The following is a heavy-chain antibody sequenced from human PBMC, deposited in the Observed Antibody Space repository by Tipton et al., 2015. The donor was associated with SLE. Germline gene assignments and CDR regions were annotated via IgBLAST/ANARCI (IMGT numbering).Heavy chain of an antibody. J-gene: IGHJ4*02. V-gene: IGHV1-18*01. CDR1: GCTFTTYG. Sequence: QSGAEVKKPGASVKVSCRASGCTFTTYGISWVRQAPGQGLEWMGWISTYNGNTNYAQKLQGRVTMTSDTSTSTVYMELRSLRSDDTAIYYCARVRVDTAMGVFDFWGQGTLVTVSS. D-gene: IGHD5-18*01. CDR2: ISTYNGNT. CDR3: ARVRVDTAMGVFDF.